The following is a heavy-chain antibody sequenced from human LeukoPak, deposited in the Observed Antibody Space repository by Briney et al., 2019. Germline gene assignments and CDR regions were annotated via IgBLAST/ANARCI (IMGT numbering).Heavy chain of an antibody. D-gene: IGHD6-13*01. CDR3: ARGYSSSWSRGGRYYYYGMDV. CDR2: IYYSGST. CDR1: GGSISSYY. J-gene: IGHJ6*02. Sequence: PSETLSLTCTVSGGSISSYYWSWIRQPPGKGLEWIGYIYYSGSTNYNPSLKNRVTISVDTSKNQFSLKLSSVTAADTAVYYCARGYSSSWSRGGRYYYYGMDVWGQGTTVTVSS. V-gene: IGHV4-59*01.